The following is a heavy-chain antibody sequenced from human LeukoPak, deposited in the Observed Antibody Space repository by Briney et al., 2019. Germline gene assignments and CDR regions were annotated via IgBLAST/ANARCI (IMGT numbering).Heavy chain of an antibody. D-gene: IGHD3-3*01. J-gene: IGHJ5*02. CDR2: IYYSGNT. CDR1: GGSISSSSYY. CDR3: ARAVPSLEWFSSAFDP. Sequence: SETLSLTCTVSGGSISSSSYYWGWIRQPPGKGLEWIGSIYYSGNTYYNPALKSRVTIAVDTSKNQFSLKLSSVTAADTAVYYCARAVPSLEWFSSAFDPWGQGTLVTVSS. V-gene: IGHV4-39*07.